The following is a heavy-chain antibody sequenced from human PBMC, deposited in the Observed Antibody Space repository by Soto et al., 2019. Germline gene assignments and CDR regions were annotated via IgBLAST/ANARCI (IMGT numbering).Heavy chain of an antibody. D-gene: IGHD2-15*01. CDR2: IIPIFGTA. J-gene: IGHJ6*01. CDR3: ARSQGGSSSLDIYYYYYYGMDV. V-gene: IGHV1-69*01. CDR1: GGTFSSYA. Sequence: QVQLVQSGAEVKKPGSSVKVSCKAPGGTFSSYAISWVRQAPGQGREWMGGIIPIFGTAKYAQKFQGRVTITADESTGTGYMELSSLRSEDTAVYYCARSQGGSSSLDIYYYYYYGMDVCGQGTTVTVSS.